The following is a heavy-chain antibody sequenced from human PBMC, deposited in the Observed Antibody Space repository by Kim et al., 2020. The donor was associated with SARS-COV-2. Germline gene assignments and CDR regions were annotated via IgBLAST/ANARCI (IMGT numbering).Heavy chain of an antibody. CDR3: ARLAAAGTGRSKLDY. Sequence: GESLKISCRGSGYSFTSYWIGWVRQMPGKGLEWMGIIYPGDSDTRYSPSFQGQVTISADKSISTAYLQWSSLKASDTAMYYCARLAAAGTGRSKLDYWGQGTLVTVSS. J-gene: IGHJ4*02. CDR2: IYPGDSDT. D-gene: IGHD6-13*01. CDR1: GYSFTSYW. V-gene: IGHV5-51*01.